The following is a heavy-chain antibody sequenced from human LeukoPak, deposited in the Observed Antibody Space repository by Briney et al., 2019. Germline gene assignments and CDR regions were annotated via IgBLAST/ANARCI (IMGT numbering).Heavy chain of an antibody. Sequence: PPGGSLRLSCAASGFTLSSYWMYWVRQAPGKGLMWVSRINSDGSITSYADSVKGRFTISRDNAKNTLYLQMNSLRAEDTAVYYCAKAVAGPYFDYWGQGTLVTVSS. D-gene: IGHD6-19*01. CDR2: INSDGSIT. J-gene: IGHJ4*02. CDR1: GFTLSSYW. CDR3: AKAVAGPYFDY. V-gene: IGHV3-74*01.